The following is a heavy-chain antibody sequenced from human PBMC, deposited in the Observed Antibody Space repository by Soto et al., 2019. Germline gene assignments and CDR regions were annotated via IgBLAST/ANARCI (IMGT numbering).Heavy chain of an antibody. CDR2: IYYSGST. V-gene: IGHV4-59*01. J-gene: IGHJ4*02. CDR3: ARDRGVVTPGFLDY. D-gene: IGHD2-15*01. Sequence: PSETLSLTCTVSGGSISSYYWSWIRQPPGKGLEWIGYIYYSGSTNYNPSLKSRVTISVDTSKNQFSLKLSSVTAADTVVYYCARDRGVVTPGFLDYWGQGTLVTVSS. CDR1: GGSISSYY.